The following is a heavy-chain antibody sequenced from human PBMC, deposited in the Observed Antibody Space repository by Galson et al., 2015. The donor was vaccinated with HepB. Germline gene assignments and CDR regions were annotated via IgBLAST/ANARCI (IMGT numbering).Heavy chain of an antibody. Sequence: SLRLSCAASGFTFSSYAMSWVRQAPGKGLEWVSVISGSGGSTYYADSVKGRFTISRDNSKNTLYLQMNSLRAEDTAVYYCAKLRLDSTGLYYFDYWGQGTLVTVSS. CDR2: ISGSGGST. CDR1: GFTFSSYA. V-gene: IGHV3-23*01. J-gene: IGHJ4*02. CDR3: AKLRLDSTGLYYFDY. D-gene: IGHD3-22*01.